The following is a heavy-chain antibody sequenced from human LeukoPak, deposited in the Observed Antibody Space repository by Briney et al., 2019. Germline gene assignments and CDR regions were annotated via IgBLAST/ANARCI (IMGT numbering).Heavy chain of an antibody. CDR2: IRGSGDNT. V-gene: IGHV3-23*01. Sequence: GGSLRLSCAASGFTFTSHAMGWVRQAPGKGLEWVSAIRGSGDNTFYADSVKGWFAISRDNSKNTVYLQMNSLRAEDTAVYYCAKSVGWGGYNAFDIWGQGTMVTVSS. J-gene: IGHJ3*02. CDR3: AKSVGWGGYNAFDI. CDR1: GFTFTSHA. D-gene: IGHD3-16*01.